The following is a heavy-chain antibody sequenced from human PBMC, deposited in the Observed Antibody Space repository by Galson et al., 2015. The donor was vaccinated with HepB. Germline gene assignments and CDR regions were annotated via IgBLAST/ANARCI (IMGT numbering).Heavy chain of an antibody. Sequence: FLRLSCAGSAFCPATSFRNHSRQAPGKGLEWVSFLSSSRSRIYYSDSVKSRFTVFRDNAKNTVLLQMDSLRVEETAIYYCARGPGYTYGPLDYWGQGTLVSVSS. V-gene: IGHV3-21*01. CDR1: AFCPATSF. J-gene: IGHJ4*02. D-gene: IGHD5-18*01. CDR2: LSSSRSRI. CDR3: ARGPGYTYGPLDY.